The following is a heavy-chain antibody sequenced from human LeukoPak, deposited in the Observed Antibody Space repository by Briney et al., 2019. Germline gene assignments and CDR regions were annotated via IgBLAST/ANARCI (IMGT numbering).Heavy chain of an antibody. V-gene: IGHV3-49*04. D-gene: IGHD3-10*01. CDR2: IRSKAYGGTT. J-gene: IGHJ5*02. CDR3: TRTMVRGVIPNNWFDP. Sequence: PGRSLRLSCTASGFTFGDYAMSWVRQAPGKGLEGVGFIRSKAYGGTTEYAASVKGRFTISRDDSKSIAYLQMNSLKTEDTAVYYCTRTMVRGVIPNNWFDPWGQGTLVTVSS. CDR1: GFTFGDYA.